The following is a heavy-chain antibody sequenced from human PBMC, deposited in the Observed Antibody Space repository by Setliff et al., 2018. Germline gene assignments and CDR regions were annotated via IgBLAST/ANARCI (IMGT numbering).Heavy chain of an antibody. V-gene: IGHV3-7*03. Sequence: GSLRLSCAASGFMFRGYLMAWVRQAPGKGLEWVASIRQDGFEKHYADSVKGRFTISRDNAKNSLYLQMSSLRAEDTAIYYCARDRGGASTRDHWGQGTLVTVSS. CDR3: ARDRGGASTRDH. CDR2: IRQDGFEK. CDR1: GFMFRGYL. D-gene: IGHD1-26*01. J-gene: IGHJ4*02.